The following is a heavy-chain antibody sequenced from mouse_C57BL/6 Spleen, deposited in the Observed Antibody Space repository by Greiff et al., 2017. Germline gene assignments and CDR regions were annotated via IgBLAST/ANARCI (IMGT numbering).Heavy chain of an antibody. V-gene: IGHV1-53*01. D-gene: IGHD1-1*01. Sequence: QVQLQQPGTELVKPGASVKLSCKASGYTFTSYWMHWVKQRPGQGLEWIGNINPSNGGTNYNEKFKSKATLTVDKSSRTAYMQLSSLTSEDSAVYYCARSDYYGSDWYFDVWGTGTTVTVSS. CDR2: INPSNGGT. CDR1: GYTFTSYW. CDR3: ARSDYYGSDWYFDV. J-gene: IGHJ1*03.